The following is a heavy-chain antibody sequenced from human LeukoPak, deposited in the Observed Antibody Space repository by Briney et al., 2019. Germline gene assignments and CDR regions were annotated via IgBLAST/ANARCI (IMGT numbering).Heavy chain of an antibody. J-gene: IGHJ3*02. CDR3: ARLNVIAAAEGVGKNAFDI. CDR2: IYPGDSDT. V-gene: IGHV5-51*01. Sequence: GESLKISCKGSGYSFTSYWIGWVRQMPGKGLEWMGIIYPGDSDTRYSPSFQGQVTISADKSISTAYLQWSSLKASDTAMYYCARLNVIAAAEGVGKNAFDIWGQGTMVTVSS. CDR1: GYSFTSYW. D-gene: IGHD6-13*01.